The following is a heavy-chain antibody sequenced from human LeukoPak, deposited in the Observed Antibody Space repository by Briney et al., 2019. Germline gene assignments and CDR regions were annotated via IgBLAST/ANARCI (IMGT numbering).Heavy chain of an antibody. CDR2: ISYDESEK. D-gene: IGHD2-15*01. V-gene: IGHV3-30*18. J-gene: IGHJ6*02. Sequence: PGRSLRLSCAASGFTFSNYGMHWVRQAPGKGLEWVAVISYDESEKYYADSVKGRFTISRDNSKNTLYLQMNSLRPEDTAVYYCAKGVVAATNAAYYGMDVWGQGTTVTVSS. CDR3: AKGVVAATNAAYYGMDV. CDR1: GFTFSNYG.